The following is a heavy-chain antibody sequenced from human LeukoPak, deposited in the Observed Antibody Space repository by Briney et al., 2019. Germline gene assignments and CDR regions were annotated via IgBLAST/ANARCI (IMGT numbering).Heavy chain of an antibody. Sequence: SETLSLTCTVSGGSISSSSYYWGWIRQPPGKGLEWIGSIYYSGSTYYNPSLKSRVTISVDTSKNQFSLKLSSVTAADTAVYYCARVPDILTDFDYWGQGTLVTVSS. D-gene: IGHD3-9*01. V-gene: IGHV4-39*07. J-gene: IGHJ4*02. CDR1: GGSISSSSYY. CDR2: IYYSGST. CDR3: ARVPDILTDFDY.